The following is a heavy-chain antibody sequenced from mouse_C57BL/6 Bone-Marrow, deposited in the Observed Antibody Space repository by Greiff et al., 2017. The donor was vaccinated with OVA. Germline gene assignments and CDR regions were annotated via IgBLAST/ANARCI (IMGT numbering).Heavy chain of an antibody. CDR3: ARHADGYYGYWYFDV. J-gene: IGHJ1*03. CDR2: INSDGGST. D-gene: IGHD2-3*01. CDR1: EYEFPSHD. Sequence: EVKLVESGGGLVQPGESLKLSCESNEYEFPSHDMSWVRKTPEKRLELVAAINSDGGSTYYPDTMERRFIISRDNTEKTLYLQMSSLRSEDTALYYCARHADGYYGYWYFDVWGTGTTVTVSS. V-gene: IGHV5-2*01.